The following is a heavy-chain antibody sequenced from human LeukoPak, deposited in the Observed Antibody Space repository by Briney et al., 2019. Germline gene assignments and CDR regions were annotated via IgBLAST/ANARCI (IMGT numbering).Heavy chain of an antibody. V-gene: IGHV1-69*04. J-gene: IGHJ6*02. CDR1: GGTFSSYA. D-gene: IGHD4/OR15-4a*01. CDR2: IIPILGIA. CDR3: ARDGATLPATDYYYYGMDV. Sequence: GSSVKVSCKASGGTFSSYAISWVRQAPGQGLEWMGRIIPILGIANYAQKFQGRVTITADKSTSTAYMELSSLRSEDTAVYYCARDGATLPATDYYYYGMDVWGQGTTVTVSS.